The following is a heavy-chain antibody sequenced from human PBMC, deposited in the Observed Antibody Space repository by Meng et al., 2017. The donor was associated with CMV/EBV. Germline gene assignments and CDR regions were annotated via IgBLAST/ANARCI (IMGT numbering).Heavy chain of an antibody. CDR1: GYSISSGYY. J-gene: IGHJ4*02. CDR2: IYHSGST. CDR3: ARAGYYYDSSGYIDY. V-gene: IGHV4-38-2*02. D-gene: IGHD3-22*01. Sequence: GSLRLSCTVSGYSISSGYYWGWIRQPPGKGLEWIGSIYHSGSTYYNTSLKSRVTISVDTSKNQFSLKLSSVTAADTAVYYCARAGYYYDSSGYIDYWGQGTLVTVSS.